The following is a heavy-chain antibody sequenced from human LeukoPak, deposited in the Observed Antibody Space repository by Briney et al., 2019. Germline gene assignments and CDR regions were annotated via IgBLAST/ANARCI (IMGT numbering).Heavy chain of an antibody. CDR3: ARNDPWDY. Sequence: GGSLRLSCAAAGFTFTNYEMNWFRQAQGKGLEWVSYISSSGYTIYYADSVKGRFTISRDNAKNSLYLQMNSLRAEDTAVYYCARNDPWDYWGQGSLVTVSS. V-gene: IGHV3-48*03. J-gene: IGHJ4*02. CDR2: ISSSGYTI. CDR1: GFTFTNYE.